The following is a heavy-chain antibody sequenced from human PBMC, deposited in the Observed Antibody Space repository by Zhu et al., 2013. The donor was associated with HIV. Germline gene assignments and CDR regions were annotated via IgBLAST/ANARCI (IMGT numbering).Heavy chain of an antibody. D-gene: IGHD3-10*01. V-gene: IGHV1-2*02. CDR1: GYTFTGYY. CDR3: ARDPMVRGVITNWYFDL. J-gene: IGHJ2*01. CDR2: INPNSGGT. Sequence: QVQLVQSGAEVKKPGASVKVSCKASGYTFTGYYMHWVRQAPGQGLEWMGWINPNSGGTNYAQKFQGRVTMTRDTSISTAYMELSRLRSDDTAVYYCARDPMVRGVITNWYFDLWGLAPWSLSPQ.